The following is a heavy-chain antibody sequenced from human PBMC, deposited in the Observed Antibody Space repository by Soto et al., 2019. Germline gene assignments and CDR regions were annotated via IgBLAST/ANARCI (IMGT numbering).Heavy chain of an antibody. V-gene: IGHV4-31*03. Sequence: QVQLQESGPGLVKPSQTLSLTCTVSGGSIGSGGYYWSWIRQHPGKGLEWIGYIYYSGSTYYNPSLKSRVTISVDTSKNQFSLKLSSVTAADTAVYYCARGAGNFDWLSTLWYFDLWGRGTLVTVSS. J-gene: IGHJ2*01. CDR2: IYYSGST. CDR1: GGSIGSGGYY. D-gene: IGHD3-9*01. CDR3: ARGAGNFDWLSTLWYFDL.